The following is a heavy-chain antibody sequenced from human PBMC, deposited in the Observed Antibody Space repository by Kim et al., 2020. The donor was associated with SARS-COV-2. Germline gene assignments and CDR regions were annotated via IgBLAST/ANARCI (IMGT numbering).Heavy chain of an antibody. CDR2: INAGNGNT. CDR1: GYTFTNYV. D-gene: IGHD3-10*01. J-gene: IGHJ4*02. V-gene: IGHV1-3*01. CDR3: ARAGPGTGWRYLEDF. Sequence: ASVKVSCKASGYTFTNYVMHWVRQAPGQRLEWMGWINAGNGNTKCSQNFQGRVTITRDTSASTAYMELSSLRSEDTAVYYCARAGPGTGWRYLEDFWGQGTLVTVSS.